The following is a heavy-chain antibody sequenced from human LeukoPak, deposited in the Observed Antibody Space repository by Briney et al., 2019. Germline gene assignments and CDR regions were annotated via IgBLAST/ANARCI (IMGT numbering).Heavy chain of an antibody. CDR1: GFTFDDYA. J-gene: IGHJ6*02. CDR3: ARDSKGDYVWGSYHIGYYYYGMDV. CDR2: ISWNSGSI. D-gene: IGHD3-16*02. Sequence: GRSLRLSCAASGFTFDDYAMHWVRQAPGKGLEWVSGISWNSGSIGYADSVKGRFTISRDNAKNSLYLQMNSLRDEDTAVYYCARDSKGDYVWGSYHIGYYYYGMDVWGQGTTVTVSS. V-gene: IGHV3-9*01.